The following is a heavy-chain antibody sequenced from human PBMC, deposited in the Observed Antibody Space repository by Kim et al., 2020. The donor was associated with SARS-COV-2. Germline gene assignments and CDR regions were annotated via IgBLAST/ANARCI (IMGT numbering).Heavy chain of an antibody. D-gene: IGHD5-18*01. Sequence: NYSPALKTRVTISVSTTKTQFSLKRSSVTAAGTAVYYCARGGKYSYGWDYWGQGTLVTVSS. J-gene: IGHJ4*02. CDR3: ARGGKYSYGWDY. V-gene: IGHV4-34*01.